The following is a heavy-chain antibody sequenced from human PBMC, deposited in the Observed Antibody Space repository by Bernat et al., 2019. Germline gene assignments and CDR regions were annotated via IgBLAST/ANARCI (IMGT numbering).Heavy chain of an antibody. CDR1: GFTFSSVW. J-gene: IGHJ4*02. CDR3: ARVPGVERYFDY. D-gene: IGHD1-1*01. CDR2: IKQDGREK. Sequence: EVQLVESGGGLVQPRGSLRLSCAASGFTFSSVWMSWVRQVPGKGLEWVANIKQDGREKFYVDSVKGRFTISRDNAKNSLYLQMNSLRAEDTAVYYCARVPGVERYFDYWGQGTLVTVSS. V-gene: IGHV3-7*01.